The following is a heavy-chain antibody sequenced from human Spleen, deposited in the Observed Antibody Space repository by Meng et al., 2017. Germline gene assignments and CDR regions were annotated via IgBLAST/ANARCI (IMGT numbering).Heavy chain of an antibody. V-gene: IGHV4-34*01. Sequence: QGQLQQGGAGLLKPSETLSLSCGVSGGSFSDYSWSWIRQPPGKGLEWIGEINHSGSTNYNPSLKSRVTISVDMSKNQFSLKLSSLTAADTAVYYCARTRLFDFWSGSTPFDYWGQGTLVTVSS. J-gene: IGHJ4*02. D-gene: IGHD3-3*01. CDR3: ARTRLFDFWSGSTPFDY. CDR1: GGSFSDYS. CDR2: INHSGST.